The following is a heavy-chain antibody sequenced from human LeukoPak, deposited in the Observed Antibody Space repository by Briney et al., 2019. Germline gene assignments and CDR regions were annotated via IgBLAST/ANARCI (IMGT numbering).Heavy chain of an antibody. CDR3: AGGMSWWPWDY. J-gene: IGHJ4*02. Sequence: SETLSLTCTVSGGSFSSSSYYWSWIRQPAGKGLEWIGFKYYSGSNDYNPSLKSRVTISTDTSKNQFSLKMSSVTTADTAVYYCAGGMSWWPWDYWGQGTLVTVSS. CDR2: KYYSGSN. V-gene: IGHV4-61*10. CDR1: GGSFSSSSYY. D-gene: IGHD2-15*01.